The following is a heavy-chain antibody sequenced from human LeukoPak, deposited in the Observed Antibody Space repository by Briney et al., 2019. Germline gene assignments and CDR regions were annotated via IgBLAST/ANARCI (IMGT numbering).Heavy chain of an antibody. CDR2: INPNSGGT. J-gene: IGHJ5*02. CDR3: ARDPDCSSTSCYNGWFDP. Sequence: GASVKVSCKASGYTFTGYYMHWVRQAPGQGLEWMGWINPNSGGTNYAQKLQGRVTMTTDTSTSTAYMELRSLRSDDTAVYYCARDPDCSSTSCYNGWFDPWGQGTLVTVSS. V-gene: IGHV1-2*02. D-gene: IGHD2-2*02. CDR1: GYTFTGYY.